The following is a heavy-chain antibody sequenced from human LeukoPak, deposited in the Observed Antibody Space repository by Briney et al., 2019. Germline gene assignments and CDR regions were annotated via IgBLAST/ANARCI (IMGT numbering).Heavy chain of an antibody. CDR1: GGTFSSYA. J-gene: IGHJ4*02. D-gene: IGHD1-26*01. V-gene: IGHV1-69*01. CDR3: ARAGAGGSYSPLDPNPQSYYFDY. Sequence: SVKVSCKASGGTFSSYAISWVRQAPGQGLEWMGGIIPIFGTANYAQKFQGRVTITADESTSTAYMELSSLRSEDTAVYYCARAGAGGSYSPLDPNPQSYYFDYWGQGTLVTVSS. CDR2: IIPIFGTA.